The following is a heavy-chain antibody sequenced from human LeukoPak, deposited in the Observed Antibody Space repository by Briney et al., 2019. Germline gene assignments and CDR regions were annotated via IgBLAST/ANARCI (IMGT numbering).Heavy chain of an antibody. CDR1: GYTFTSYD. V-gene: IGHV1-18*01. CDR3: ARARDSGGYASDI. D-gene: IGHD3-22*01. Sequence: ASVKVSCKASGYTFTSYDINWVRQAPGQGLEWVGWISTYNGNTNYAEKFQDRVTMSTDTSTNTGYMEMRSLKSGDTAVYFCARARDSGGYASDIWGQGTMVTVSS. J-gene: IGHJ3*02. CDR2: ISTYNGNT.